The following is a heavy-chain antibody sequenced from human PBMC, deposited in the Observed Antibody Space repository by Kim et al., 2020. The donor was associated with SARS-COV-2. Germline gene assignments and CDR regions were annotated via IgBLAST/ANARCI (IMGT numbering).Heavy chain of an antibody. CDR2: ISSSSSYI. CDR3: ARARYSSSKEMDY. V-gene: IGHV3-21*01. CDR1: GFTFSSYT. D-gene: IGHD6-6*01. Sequence: GGSLRLSCAASGFTFSSYTMTWVRQAPGKVLEWVSSISSSSSYIYYADSVKGRLTISRDNAKNSLYLQTNSLRAEDTAVYYCARARYSSSKEMDYWGQGTLVSVSS. J-gene: IGHJ4*02.